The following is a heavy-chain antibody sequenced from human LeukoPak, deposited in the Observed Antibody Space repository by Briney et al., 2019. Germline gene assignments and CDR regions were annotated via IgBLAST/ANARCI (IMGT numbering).Heavy chain of an antibody. CDR1: GYSFSDYA. D-gene: IGHD4-17*01. CDR2: INAGNGRT. CDR3: ARGRWTATETTYYFDY. V-gene: IGHV1-3*01. J-gene: IGHJ4*02. Sequence: ASVKVSCKASGYSFSDYAVQWVPQAPGQRLEWREWINAGNGRTEYSQNFQGRATITRDRSANTAYMELSSLRSEDTSIYYCARGRWTATETTYYFDYWGQGTLVTVSS.